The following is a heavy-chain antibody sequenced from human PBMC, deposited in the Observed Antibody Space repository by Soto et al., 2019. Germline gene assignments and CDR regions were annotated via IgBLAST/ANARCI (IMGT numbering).Heavy chain of an antibody. CDR2: INHSGST. CDR3: ARGRERFYYYCGMDV. CDR1: GGSFSGYY. J-gene: IGHJ6*02. Sequence: QVQLQQWGAGLLKPSETLSLTCAVYGGSFSGYYWSWIRQPPGKGLEWSGEINHSGSTNYNPSLKSRVTVSVDTSKNPFSMKLSAVSAADTAVYYCARGRERFYYYCGMDVWGQGTTVTVSS. V-gene: IGHV4-34*01. D-gene: IGHD1-26*01.